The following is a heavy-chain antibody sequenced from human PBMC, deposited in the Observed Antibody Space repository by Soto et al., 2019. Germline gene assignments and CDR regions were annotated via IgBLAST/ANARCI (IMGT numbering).Heavy chain of an antibody. CDR1: GYTFTSYG. CDR3: ARDLHMIVVVTDAFDI. Sequence: QVPLVQSGAEVKKPGASVKVSCKASGYTFTSYGISWVRQAPGQGLEWMGWISAYNGNTNYAQKLQGRVTMTTDTSTSTAYMELRSLRSDDTAVYYCARDLHMIVVVTDAFDIWGQGTMVTVSS. J-gene: IGHJ3*02. V-gene: IGHV1-18*04. D-gene: IGHD3-22*01. CDR2: ISAYNGNT.